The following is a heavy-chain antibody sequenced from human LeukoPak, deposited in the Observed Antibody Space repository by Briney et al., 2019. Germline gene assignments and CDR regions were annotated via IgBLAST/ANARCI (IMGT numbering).Heavy chain of an antibody. CDR3: GRLTSKSSITPVRSFDY. J-gene: IGHJ4*02. V-gene: IGHV5-51*01. CDR2: IYPGDSDT. CDR1: GYSFTSYW. D-gene: IGHD1-14*01. Sequence: GESLKISCKGFGYSFTSYWIGWLGQMPGKGLEGMGMIYPGDSDTRYSPAFQGQVTISADKSISTAYLQWSSLEASDTAMYYCGRLTSKSSITPVRSFDYWGQGPLVTVSS.